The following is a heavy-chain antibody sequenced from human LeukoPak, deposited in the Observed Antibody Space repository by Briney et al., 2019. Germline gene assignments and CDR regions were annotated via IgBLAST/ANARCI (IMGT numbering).Heavy chain of an antibody. CDR2: ITSKNNNYAT. CDR1: GFTFSVSA. Sequence: GGSLRLSCAASGFTFSVSAIQWVRQASGKGLEWVGRITSKNNNYATAYSASVKGRFTISRDDSKNTAYLQMNSLKTEDTALYYCAKIVVVIDDAFDIWGQGTMVTVSS. CDR3: AKIVVVIDDAFDI. V-gene: IGHV3-73*01. D-gene: IGHD3-22*01. J-gene: IGHJ3*02.